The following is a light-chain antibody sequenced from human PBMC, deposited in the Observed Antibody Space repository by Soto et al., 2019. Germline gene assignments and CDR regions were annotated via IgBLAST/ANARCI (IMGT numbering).Light chain of an antibody. CDR2: DAS. V-gene: IGKV1-33*01. CDR1: HDLGDY. Sequence: DIQMTQSPSSLSASVGDRVTITCQASHDLGDYLNWYQHKPGRAPKLLIYDASRLETGVPSRFSGSGSGTKLFFTINSLQPEDIATYYCQQYENLPFGQGTKLEI. J-gene: IGKJ2*01. CDR3: QQYENLP.